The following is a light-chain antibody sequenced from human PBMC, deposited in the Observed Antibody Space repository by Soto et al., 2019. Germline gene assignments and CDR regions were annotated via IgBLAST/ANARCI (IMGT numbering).Light chain of an antibody. CDR2: EVT. V-gene: IGLV2-14*01. Sequence: QSALTQPASVSGSPGQSITISCTGTSSDVGGYNYVSWYQQHPGKAPKLMIYEVTNRPSGVSNRFSGSKSDNTASLTISGLQAEDDADYYCSSYTITNTFVFGTGTKLTVL. CDR3: SSYTITNTFV. CDR1: SSDVGGYNY. J-gene: IGLJ1*01.